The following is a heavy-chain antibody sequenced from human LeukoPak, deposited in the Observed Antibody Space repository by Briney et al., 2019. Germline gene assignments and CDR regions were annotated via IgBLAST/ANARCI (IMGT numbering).Heavy chain of an antibody. CDR3: ARGETGAFDI. CDR1: GDFVSSNSAA. CDR2: TYCRSKWYI. J-gene: IGHJ3*02. Sequence: SQTLSLTCAISGDFVSSNSAAWNWIRQSPSRGLEWLGRTYCRSKWYIDYAVSVKSRITINPDTSKNQFSLQLNSMIPEDTAVYYCARGETGAFDIWGQGAMVTVSS. V-gene: IGHV6-1*01.